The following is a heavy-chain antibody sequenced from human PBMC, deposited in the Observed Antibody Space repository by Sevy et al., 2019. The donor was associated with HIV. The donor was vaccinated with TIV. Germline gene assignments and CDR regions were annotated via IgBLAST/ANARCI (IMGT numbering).Heavy chain of an antibody. D-gene: IGHD1-26*01. CDR3: ARHFYSNGMDV. CDR2: IFNSGDT. Sequence: SETLSLTCTVSGGSISSSSIYWGWFRQSPGKGLDFIASIFNSGDTYYNPSLKCRVTISVDTSKNQFSLKMTSVTAADTAVYYCARHFYSNGMDVWGQGTTVTVSS. CDR1: GGSISSSSIY. J-gene: IGHJ6*02. V-gene: IGHV4-39*01.